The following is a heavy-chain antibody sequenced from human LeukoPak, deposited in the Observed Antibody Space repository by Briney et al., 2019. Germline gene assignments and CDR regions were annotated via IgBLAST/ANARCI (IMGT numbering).Heavy chain of an antibody. J-gene: IGHJ6*03. Sequence: ASVKVSCKASGYTFTSYDINWVRQATGQGLEWMGWMNPNSGNTGYAQKFQGRVTITRNTSISTAYMELSSLRSEDTAVYYCARVGGRGYSSSYVYYYYYMDVWGKGTTVTVSS. CDR3: ARVGGRGYSSSYVYYYYYMDV. V-gene: IGHV1-8*03. D-gene: IGHD6-6*01. CDR2: MNPNSGNT. CDR1: GYTFTSYD.